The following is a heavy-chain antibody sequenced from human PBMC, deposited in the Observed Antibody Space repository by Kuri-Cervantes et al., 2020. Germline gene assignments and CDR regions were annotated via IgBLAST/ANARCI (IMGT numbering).Heavy chain of an antibody. CDR2: INQDGSEK. J-gene: IGHJ4*02. CDR3: ARGGLGRDGYNFLY. D-gene: IGHD5-24*01. V-gene: IGHV3-7*01. Sequence: GESLKISCAASGFTFSSYWMSWVRQAPGTGLEWVANINQDGSEKYYVVSVKGRFTISRNNAKNSLYLQKNSLRAEDTTVYYCARGGLGRDGYNFLYWGQGTLVTVSS. CDR1: GFTFSSYW.